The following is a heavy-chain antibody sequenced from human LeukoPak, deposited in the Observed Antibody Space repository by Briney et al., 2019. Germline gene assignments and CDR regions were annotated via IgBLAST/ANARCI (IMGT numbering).Heavy chain of an antibody. Sequence: GGFLRLSCAASGFTFSDYWMHWVRQAPGKGLVRVARINGDGGSTTYVESVRGRFTISRDNAKKTLYLQMNSLRAEDAAVYYCARDMYSMSSARGAYWGQGTLVTVSS. CDR3: ARDMYSMSSARGAY. CDR1: GFTFSDYW. D-gene: IGHD3-10*01. CDR2: INGDGGST. V-gene: IGHV3-74*01. J-gene: IGHJ4*02.